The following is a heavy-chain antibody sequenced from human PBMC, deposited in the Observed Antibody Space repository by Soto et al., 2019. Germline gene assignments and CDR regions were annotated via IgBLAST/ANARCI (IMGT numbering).Heavy chain of an antibody. Sequence: SQTLSLPCAISGDSVSRNSSACNFIRQSPSRGLEWLGRTYYRSKWYNDYAVSVKSRITINPDTSKNQFSLQLNSVTPEDTAVYYCARLVGGTADYWGQGTLVTVSS. CDR3: ARLVGGTADY. V-gene: IGHV6-1*01. D-gene: IGHD1-26*01. CDR2: TYYRSKWYN. J-gene: IGHJ4*02. CDR1: GDSVSRNSSA.